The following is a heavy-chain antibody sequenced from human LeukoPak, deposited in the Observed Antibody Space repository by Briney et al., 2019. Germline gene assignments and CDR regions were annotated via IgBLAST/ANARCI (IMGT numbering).Heavy chain of an antibody. J-gene: IGHJ6*02. CDR2: ISSSSSTI. CDR3: AKDVDCTNGVCFIRYYYYYGMDV. D-gene: IGHD2-8*01. CDR1: GFTFSSYS. Sequence: PGGSLRLSCAASGFTFSSYSMNWVRQAPGKGLEWVSYISSSSSTIYYADSVKGRFTISRDNAKNSLYLQMNSLRAEDTAVYYCAKDVDCTNGVCFIRYYYYYGMDVWGQGTTVTVSS. V-gene: IGHV3-48*01.